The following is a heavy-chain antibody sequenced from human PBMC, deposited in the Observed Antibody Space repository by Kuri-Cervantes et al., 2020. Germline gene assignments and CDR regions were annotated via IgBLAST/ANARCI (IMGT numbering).Heavy chain of an antibody. CDR3: ARGHNGPFDY. V-gene: IGHV1-58*01. CDR1: GFTFTSSA. Sequence: SVKVSCKASGFTFTSSAVQRVRQARGQRLEWIGWIVVGSGNTNYAQKFQERVTITRDMSTSTAYMELSSLRSEDTAVYYCARGHNGPFDYWGQGTLVTVSS. D-gene: IGHD1-14*01. CDR2: IVVGSGNT. J-gene: IGHJ4*02.